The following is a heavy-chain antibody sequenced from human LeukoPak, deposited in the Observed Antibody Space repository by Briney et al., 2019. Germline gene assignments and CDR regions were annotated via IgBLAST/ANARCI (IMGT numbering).Heavy chain of an antibody. D-gene: IGHD1-26*01. J-gene: IGHJ4*02. CDR2: INPNSGGT. V-gene: IGHV1-2*02. CDR1: GYTFTGYY. CDR3: ARCIVGATTCYFDY. Sequence: ASVKVSCKASGYTFTGYYMHWVRLAPGQGLEWMGWINPNSGGTNYAQKFQGRVTMTRDTSISTAYMELSRLRSDDTAVYYCARCIVGATTCYFDYWGQGTLVTVSS.